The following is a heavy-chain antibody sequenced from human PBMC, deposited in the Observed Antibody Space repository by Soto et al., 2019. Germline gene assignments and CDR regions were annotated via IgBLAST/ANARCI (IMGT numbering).Heavy chain of an antibody. CDR2: IYHSGST. D-gene: IGHD6-13*01. V-gene: IGHV4-30-2*01. Sequence: QLQLQESGSGLVRPSQTLSLTCAVSGGSVTNSGHSWTWIRQPPGKGLEWIGYIYHSGSTYYNTSLKRRVTISVDRSKNHFSLKLNSVTAAATAVYYCVRGVGSSWSYWYFDLWGRGTLVTVSS. J-gene: IGHJ2*01. CDR1: GGSVTNSGHS. CDR3: VRGVGSSWSYWYFDL.